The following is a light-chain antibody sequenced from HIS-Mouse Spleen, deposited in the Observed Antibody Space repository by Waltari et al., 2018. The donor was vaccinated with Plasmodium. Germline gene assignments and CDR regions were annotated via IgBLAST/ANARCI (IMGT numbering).Light chain of an antibody. Sequence: SYVLTQPPSVSVAPGKTARITCGGNNIGSKSVHWYQQKPGQAPVLVVYDDSDRPSGIPGGSSGSNSGNTATLTISRVEAGEEADYYCQVWDSSSDHPDVVFGGGTKLTVL. CDR2: DDS. V-gene: IGLV3-21*03. J-gene: IGLJ2*01. CDR1: NIGSKS. CDR3: QVWDSSSDHPDVV.